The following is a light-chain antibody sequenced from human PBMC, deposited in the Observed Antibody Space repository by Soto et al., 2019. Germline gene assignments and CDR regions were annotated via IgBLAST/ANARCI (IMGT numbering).Light chain of an antibody. J-gene: IGLJ2*01. V-gene: IGLV2-23*02. CDR1: SSDVGNYNL. Sequence: QSVLTQPASVSGSPGQSITISCTGTSSDVGNYNLVSWYQQHPGKAPKLMIYEVSKRPSGVSNRFSGSKSGNTASLTISGLQAEDEADYDCCSYAGSSTYVVFGGGTKLTVL. CDR2: EVS. CDR3: CSYAGSSTYVV.